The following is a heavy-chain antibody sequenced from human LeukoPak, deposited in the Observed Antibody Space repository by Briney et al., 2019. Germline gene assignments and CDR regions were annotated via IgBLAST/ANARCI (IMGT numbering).Heavy chain of an antibody. CDR2: IYISGST. CDR3: ARDLVDTVMSHLVLFDY. V-gene: IGHV4-61*02. CDR1: GGSIRSGSYY. D-gene: IGHD5-18*01. J-gene: IGHJ4*02. Sequence: SETLSLTCTVSGGSIRSGSYYWSWIRQSAGKGLEWIGRIYISGSTKYNPSLKSRVTISVDTSKNQFSLKLSSVTAADTAVYYCARDLVDTVMSHLVLFDYWGQGTLVTVSS.